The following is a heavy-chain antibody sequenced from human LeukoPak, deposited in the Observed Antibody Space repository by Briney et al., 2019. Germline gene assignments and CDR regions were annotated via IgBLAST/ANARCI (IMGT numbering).Heavy chain of an antibody. CDR2: INSDGSST. CDR1: GFTFSSYW. CDR3: ASSTNYYGGLYYFDY. V-gene: IGHV3-74*01. D-gene: IGHD3-10*01. J-gene: IGHJ4*02. Sequence: GGSLRLSCAAYGFTFSSYWMHLVRQAPGKGLVWVSRINSDGSSTTYADSVKGRFTISRDNAKNTLYLQMSSLRAEDTAVYSCASSTNYYGGLYYFDYWGQGTLVTVSS.